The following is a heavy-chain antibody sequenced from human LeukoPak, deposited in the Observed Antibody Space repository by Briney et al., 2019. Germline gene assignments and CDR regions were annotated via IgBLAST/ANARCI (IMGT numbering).Heavy chain of an antibody. V-gene: IGHV3-48*04. CDR2: ISSSGSTI. Sequence: PGGSLRLSCAASGFTFSSYSMNWVRQAPGKGLEWVSHISSSGSTIYYADSVKGRFTISRDNAKNSLYLQMNSLRAEDTAVYYCARDGYCSGGSCYSDSYWYFDLWGRGTLVTVSS. D-gene: IGHD2-15*01. J-gene: IGHJ2*01. CDR1: GFTFSSYS. CDR3: ARDGYCSGGSCYSDSYWYFDL.